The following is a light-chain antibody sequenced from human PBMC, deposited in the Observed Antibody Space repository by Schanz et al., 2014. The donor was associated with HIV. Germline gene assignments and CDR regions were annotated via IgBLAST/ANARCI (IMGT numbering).Light chain of an antibody. CDR2: GAS. Sequence: EIVMTQSPATLSVSPGERATLSCRASQSVSSSYLAWYQQKPGQAPRLLIYGASSRATGIPDRFSGSGSGTDFTLVISRLESEDFAVYYCQHYGSSGTFGPGTKVEIK. CDR1: QSVSSSY. J-gene: IGKJ1*01. V-gene: IGKV3-20*01. CDR3: QHYGSSGT.